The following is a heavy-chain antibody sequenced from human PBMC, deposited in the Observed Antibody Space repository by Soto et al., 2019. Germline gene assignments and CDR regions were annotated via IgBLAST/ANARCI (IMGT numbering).Heavy chain of an antibody. D-gene: IGHD1-26*01. J-gene: IGHJ5*02. V-gene: IGHV5-10-1*01. CDR3: ATTLPQSGSYFFSWCDP. Sequence: PGESLKISCKASGYSFTRKWISCVRQMPWKGLEWMGMIDPTDSYTNYSPSFQGHVTISVDKSSSTAYLQWSSLKASDTAMYYCATTLPQSGSYFFSWCDPGGQGTLVTVSS. CDR1: GYSFTRKW. CDR2: IDPTDSYT.